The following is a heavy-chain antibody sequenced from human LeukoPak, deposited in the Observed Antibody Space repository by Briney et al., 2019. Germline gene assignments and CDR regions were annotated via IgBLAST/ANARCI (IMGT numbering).Heavy chain of an antibody. CDR3: ARQFKVTSGPIDY. D-gene: IGHD3-10*01. CDR1: GGSISSDNYY. V-gene: IGHV4-61*09. Sequence: SETLSLTCTVSGGSISSDNYYWSWIRQPAGKELEWIGHIYTSGITNYNPSLKSRVTLSIDTSKNQLSLNLSSVTAADTAVYYCARQFKVTSGPIDYWGQGTLVTVSS. J-gene: IGHJ4*02. CDR2: IYTSGIT.